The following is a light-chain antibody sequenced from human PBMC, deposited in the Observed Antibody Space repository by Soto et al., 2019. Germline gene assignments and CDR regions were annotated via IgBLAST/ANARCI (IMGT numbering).Light chain of an antibody. J-gene: IGLJ1*01. V-gene: IGLV2-8*01. CDR3: SSYAGRSMYV. Sequence: SVLTQPPSASGSPGQSVTFSCTGTSSDVGTYDYVSWYQQYPGKAPKLLIYGVTRRPSGVPDRFSGSKSGNTAALTVSGLQAEDEAYYYCSSYAGRSMYVFGTGTKVTV. CDR1: SSDVGTYDY. CDR2: GVT.